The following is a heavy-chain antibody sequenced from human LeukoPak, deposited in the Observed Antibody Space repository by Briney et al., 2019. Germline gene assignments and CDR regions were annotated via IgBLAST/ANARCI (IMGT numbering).Heavy chain of an antibody. CDR3: ARGSWFGELTRRFDP. Sequence: PSQTLSLTCTVSGGSISSGGYYWSWIRQHPGKGLEWIGYIYYSGSTNYNPSLKSRVTISVDTSKNQFSLKLSSVTAADTAVYYCARGSWFGELTRRFDPWGQGALVTVSS. CDR1: GGSISSGGYY. J-gene: IGHJ5*02. D-gene: IGHD3-10*01. V-gene: IGHV4-61*08. CDR2: IYYSGST.